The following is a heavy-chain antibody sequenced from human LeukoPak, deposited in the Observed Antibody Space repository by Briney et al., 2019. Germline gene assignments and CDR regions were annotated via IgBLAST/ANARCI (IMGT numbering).Heavy chain of an antibody. CDR1: GFILSSFA. V-gene: IGHV3-23*01. CDR2: ISSPGGNT. D-gene: IGHD5-24*01. Sequence: GGSLRLSCTSSGFILSSFAISWVRQAPGKGLEWVSSISSPGGNTYYADSVKGRFTISRDNSNNLVYLQMNSLRAEDTAVYYCAKTRNGYTTEYLQHWGQGTLVTVSS. CDR3: AKTRNGYTTEYLQH. J-gene: IGHJ1*01.